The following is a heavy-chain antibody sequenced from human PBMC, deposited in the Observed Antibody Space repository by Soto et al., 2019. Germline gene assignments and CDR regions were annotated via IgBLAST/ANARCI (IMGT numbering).Heavy chain of an antibody. CDR1: GFTFSDFY. D-gene: IGHD1-26*01. CDR2: ISNSGGFT. CDR3: VILALGKFDY. J-gene: IGHJ4*02. V-gene: IGHV3-11*03. Sequence: PGGSLRLSCAASGFTFSDFYMTWIRQAPGKGLEWVSYISNSGGFTNYADSVKGRFTISRDNSKNELYLQMDSLRAEDTAVYHCVILALGKFDYWGQGILVTVSS.